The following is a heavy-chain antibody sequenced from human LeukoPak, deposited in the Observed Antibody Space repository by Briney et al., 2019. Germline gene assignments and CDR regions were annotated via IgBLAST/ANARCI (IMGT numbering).Heavy chain of an antibody. CDR3: ALPRRRELLPGY. D-gene: IGHD1-26*01. V-gene: IGHV3-66*01. CDR2: IYSGGST. CDR1: GFTVSSNY. Sequence: GGSLRLSCAASGFTVSSNYMSWVRQAPGKGLEWVSVIYSGGSTYYADSVMGRFTISRDNSKNTLYLQMNSLRAEDTAVYYCALPRRRELLPGYWGQGTLVTVSS. J-gene: IGHJ4*02.